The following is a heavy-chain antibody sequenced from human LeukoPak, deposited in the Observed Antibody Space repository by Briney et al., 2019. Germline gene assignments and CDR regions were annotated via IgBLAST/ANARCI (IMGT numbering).Heavy chain of an antibody. Sequence: ASVKVSCKASGYIFTSYGISWVRQAPGQGLEWMEWISAYNGKTNYAQKLQGRVTMTTDTSTTTVYMEVRSLRSDDTAVYYCARGPGYGDSMYYFDYWGQGTLVTVSS. CDR1: GYIFTSYG. J-gene: IGHJ4*02. CDR2: ISAYNGKT. D-gene: IGHD2-21*02. CDR3: ARGPGYGDSMYYFDY. V-gene: IGHV1-18*04.